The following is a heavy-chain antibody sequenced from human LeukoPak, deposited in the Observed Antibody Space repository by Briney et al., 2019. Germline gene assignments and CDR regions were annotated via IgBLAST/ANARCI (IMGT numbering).Heavy chain of an antibody. V-gene: IGHV3-74*01. CDR1: GFTFSNYW. CDR3: AKDGGGYCNNSSC. D-gene: IGHD2-2*01. Sequence: GGSLRLSCAASGFTFSNYWMHWVRQAPGKGLVWVSRINTDGSRITYADSVRGRFTIYRDNSKDTLYLQMNSLGAADTAVYYCAKDGGGYCNNSSCWGQGTLVTVSS. J-gene: IGHJ4*02. CDR2: INTDGSRI.